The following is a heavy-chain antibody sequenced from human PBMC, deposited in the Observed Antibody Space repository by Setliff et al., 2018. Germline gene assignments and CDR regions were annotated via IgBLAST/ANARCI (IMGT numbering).Heavy chain of an antibody. D-gene: IGHD2-2*01. CDR1: GYTFTNYG. CDR3: SRLVRYCTRTSCQRASGDDY. Sequence: ASVKVSCKASGYTFTNYGISWVRQAPGQGLEWMGRISAYTGNTYSAQKFQGRLTMTTDTSTTTAYMELRSLRSDDTAVYYCSRLVRYCTRTSCQRASGDDYWGQGTLVTVSS. CDR2: ISAYTGNT. V-gene: IGHV1-18*01. J-gene: IGHJ4*02.